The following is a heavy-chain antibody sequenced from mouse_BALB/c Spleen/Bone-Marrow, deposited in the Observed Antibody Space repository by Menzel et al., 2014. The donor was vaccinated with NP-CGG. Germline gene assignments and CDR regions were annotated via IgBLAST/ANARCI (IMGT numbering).Heavy chain of an antibody. CDR2: IYPGNVNT. Sequence: VQLQQSGPELVKPGASVRISCKAPGYTFTSYYIHWVKQRPGQGLEWIGWIYPGNVNTKYNEKFKGKATLTADKSSSTAYMQLSSLTSEDSAVYFCAREGLWDAYWGQGTLVTVSA. CDR3: AREGLWDAY. V-gene: IGHV1S56*01. J-gene: IGHJ3*01. CDR1: GYTFTSYY. D-gene: IGHD4-1*01.